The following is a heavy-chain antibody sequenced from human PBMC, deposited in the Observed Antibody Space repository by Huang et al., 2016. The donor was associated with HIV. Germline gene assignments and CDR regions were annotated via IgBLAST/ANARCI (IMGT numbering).Heavy chain of an antibody. CDR1: GGSFSGYY. Sequence: QVQLQQWGAGLLKPSETLSLTCAVYGGSFSGYYWSWIRQPPGKGLEWIGEINHSGSTNYTPSLKSRVTISIDTSKNQFSLKLSSVTAADTAVYYCARYGGNYYYYYGMDVWGQGTTVTVSS. J-gene: IGHJ6*02. CDR3: ARYGGNYYYYYGMDV. CDR2: INHSGST. D-gene: IGHD2-15*01. V-gene: IGHV4-34*01.